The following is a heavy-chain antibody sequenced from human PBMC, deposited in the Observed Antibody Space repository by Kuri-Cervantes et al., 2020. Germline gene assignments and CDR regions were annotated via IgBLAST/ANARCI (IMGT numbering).Heavy chain of an antibody. CDR1: GGSISSYY. CDR3: ARVVPEEDRDLVTMFDYYYYMDV. D-gene: IGHD5-18*01. J-gene: IGHJ6*03. CDR2: IYYSGST. Sequence: SETLSLTCTVSGGSISSYYWSWIRQPPGKGLEWIGYIYYSGSTNYNPSLKSRVTISVDTSKNQFSLKIRSVTAADTAVYYCARVVPEEDRDLVTMFDYYYYMDVWGKGTTVTVSS. V-gene: IGHV4-59*12.